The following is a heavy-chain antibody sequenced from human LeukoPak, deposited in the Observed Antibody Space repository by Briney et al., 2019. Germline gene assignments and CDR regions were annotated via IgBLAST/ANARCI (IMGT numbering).Heavy chain of an antibody. D-gene: IGHD2-15*01. V-gene: IGHV1-69*05. CDR3: ARIPLRPGYSPGHAFDI. CDR2: IIPIFGTA. J-gene: IGHJ3*02. Sequence: GASVKVFCKASGGTFSSYAISWVRQAPGQGLEWMGGIIPIFGTANYAQKFQGRVTITTDESTSTAYMELSSLRSEDTAVYYCARIPLRPGYSPGHAFDIWGQGTMVTVSS. CDR1: GGTFSSYA.